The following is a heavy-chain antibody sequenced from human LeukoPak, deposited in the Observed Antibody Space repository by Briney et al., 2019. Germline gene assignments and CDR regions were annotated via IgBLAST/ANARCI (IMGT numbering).Heavy chain of an antibody. D-gene: IGHD3-22*01. CDR1: GFTFSSYA. CDR2: ISYDGSNK. CDR3: ARERGSMIVDY. V-gene: IGHV3-30-3*01. J-gene: IGHJ4*02. Sequence: GRSLRLSCAASGFTFSSYAMHWVRQAPGKGLERVAVISYDGSNKYYADSVKGRFTISRDNSKNTLYLQMNSLRAEDTAVYYCARERGSMIVDYWGQGTLVTVSS.